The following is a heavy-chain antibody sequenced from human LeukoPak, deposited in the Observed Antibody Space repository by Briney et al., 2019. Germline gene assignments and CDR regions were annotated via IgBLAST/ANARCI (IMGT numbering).Heavy chain of an antibody. V-gene: IGHV4-59*01. CDR3: ARGECSGGSCYLGPFDY. CDR2: IYYSGST. J-gene: IGHJ4*02. CDR1: GGSISSYY. D-gene: IGHD2-15*01. Sequence: SETLSLTCTVSGGSISSYYWSWIRQPPGKGLEWIGYIYYSGSTNYNPSLKSRVTISVDTSKNQFSLKLSSVTAADTAVYYCARGECSGGSCYLGPFDYWGQGTLVTASS.